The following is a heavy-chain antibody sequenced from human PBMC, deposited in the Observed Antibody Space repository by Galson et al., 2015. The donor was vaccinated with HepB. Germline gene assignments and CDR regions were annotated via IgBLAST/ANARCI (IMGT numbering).Heavy chain of an antibody. CDR3: AREGGYCSGGSCYSDWYFDL. J-gene: IGHJ2*01. V-gene: IGHV3-21*01. CDR2: ISSSSSYI. CDR1: GFTFSSYS. Sequence: SLRLSCAASGFTFSSYSMNWVRQAPGKGLEWVSSISSSSSYIYYADSVKGRFTISRDNAKNSLYLQMNSLRAEDTAVYYCAREGGYCSGGSCYSDWYFDLWGRGTLVTVSS. D-gene: IGHD2-15*01.